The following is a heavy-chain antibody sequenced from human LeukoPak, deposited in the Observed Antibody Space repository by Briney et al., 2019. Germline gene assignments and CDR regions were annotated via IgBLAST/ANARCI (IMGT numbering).Heavy chain of an antibody. CDR1: GGSFSGYY. J-gene: IGHJ6*02. CDR2: INHSGST. CDR3: ARGASCGGDCYWEDYYYYGTDV. D-gene: IGHD2-21*02. V-gene: IGHV4-34*01. Sequence: SETLPLTCAVYGGSFSGYYWSWIRQPPGKGLEWIGEINHSGSTNYNPSLKSRVTISVDTSKNQFSLKLSSVTAADTAVYYCARGASCGGDCYWEDYYYYGTDVWGQGTTVTVSS.